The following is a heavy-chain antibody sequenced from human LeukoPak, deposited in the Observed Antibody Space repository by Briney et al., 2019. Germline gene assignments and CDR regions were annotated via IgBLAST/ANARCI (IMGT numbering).Heavy chain of an antibody. J-gene: IGHJ4*02. D-gene: IGHD3-16*02. CDR3: ANMITFGGVIAYDY. Sequence: SETLSLTCTVSGGSISSYYWSWIRQPAGKGLEWIGRIYTSGGTNYNPSLKSRVTMSVDTSKNQFSLKLSSVTAADTAVYYCANMITFGGVIAYDYWGQGTLVTVSS. V-gene: IGHV4-4*07. CDR2: IYTSGGT. CDR1: GGSISSYY.